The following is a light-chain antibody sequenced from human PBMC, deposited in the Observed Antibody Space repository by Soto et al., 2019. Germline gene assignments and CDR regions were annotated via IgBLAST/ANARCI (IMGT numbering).Light chain of an antibody. J-gene: IGLJ1*01. CDR2: DND. CDR3: GTWDNSLIASYV. Sequence: QSALAQPPSVSAAPGQKVTISCSGSSSNIGNNYVSWYQQLPGTAPKLLIYDNDERPSGIPDRFSGSKSGTSATLGITGLQTGDEADYYCGTWDNSLIASYVFGSGTKVTVL. CDR1: SSNIGNNY. V-gene: IGLV1-51*01.